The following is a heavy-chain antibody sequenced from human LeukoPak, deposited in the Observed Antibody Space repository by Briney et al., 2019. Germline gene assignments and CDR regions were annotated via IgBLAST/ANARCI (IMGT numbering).Heavy chain of an antibody. CDR2: LSPNSGAT. CDR1: GYTFTGYH. J-gene: IGHJ3*02. CDR3: ARDEVGGGPDAFDI. V-gene: IGHV1-2*06. D-gene: IGHD1-26*01. Sequence: ASVKVSCKASGYTFTGYHMHWVRQAPGQGPEWMGRLSPNSGATYYAQKFQGRVTMTSDTSISTAYMELSSLRSDDTAVYYCARDEVGGGPDAFDIWGQGTMVTVSS.